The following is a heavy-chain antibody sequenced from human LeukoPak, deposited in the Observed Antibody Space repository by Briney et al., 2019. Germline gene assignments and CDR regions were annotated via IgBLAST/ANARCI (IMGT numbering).Heavy chain of an antibody. V-gene: IGHV3-23*01. CDR3: AKAGSVVVPAAIFDY. CDR2: ISGSGGST. D-gene: IGHD2-2*02. CDR1: GFTFSNYA. Sequence: GGSLRLSCAASGFTFSNYAMSWVRQAPGKGLEWVSAISGSGGSTYYADSVKGRFTISRDNSKNTLYLQMNSLRAEDTAVYYCAKAGSVVVPAAIFDYWGQGTLVTVSS. J-gene: IGHJ4*02.